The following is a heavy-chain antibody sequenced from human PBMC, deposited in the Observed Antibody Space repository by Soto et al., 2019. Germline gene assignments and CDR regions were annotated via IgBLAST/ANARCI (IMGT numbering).Heavy chain of an antibody. Sequence: QVQLVESGGGVVQPGKSLRLSCAASGFTFSRFAMHWVRQAPGRGLEWVAVISHDGMNEYYADSVKGRFTISRDNSKNPLYLQMNSLGSEDMAVYYCTKRLSWVLPAAYLSDYWGQGTLVTLSS. J-gene: IGHJ4*02. V-gene: IGHV3-30*18. CDR2: ISHDGMNE. CDR1: GFTFSRFA. CDR3: TKRLSWVLPAAYLSDY. D-gene: IGHD2-2*01.